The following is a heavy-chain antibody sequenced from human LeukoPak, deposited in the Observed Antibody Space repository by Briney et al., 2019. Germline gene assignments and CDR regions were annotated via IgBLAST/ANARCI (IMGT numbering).Heavy chain of an antibody. CDR1: GFTFSSYA. J-gene: IGHJ6*02. Sequence: PGGSLRLSCAASGFTFSSYAMHWVRQAPGKGLEWVAVISYDGSNKYYADSVKGRFTISRDNSKNTLYLQMNSLRAEDTAVYYCARDDSSGYSYYYYGMDVWGQGTTVTVSS. CDR2: ISYDGSNK. D-gene: IGHD3-22*01. CDR3: ARDDSSGYSYYYYGMDV. V-gene: IGHV3-30-3*01.